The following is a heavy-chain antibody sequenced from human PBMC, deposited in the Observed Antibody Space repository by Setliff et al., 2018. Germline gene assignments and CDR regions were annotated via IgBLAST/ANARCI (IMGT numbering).Heavy chain of an antibody. CDR1: GFTFKTYS. J-gene: IGHJ4*02. CDR3: ATFRGYTYGYDY. CDR2: ISGYNGNT. V-gene: IGHV1-18*01. Sequence: GASVKVSCKASGFTFKTYSFSWIRQAPGQGLEWGGWISGYNGNTIYAQNFQGRVTMTTDASTNTAYMELRSLGSDDTAVYYCATFRGYTYGYDYWGQGTLVTVSS. D-gene: IGHD5-18*01.